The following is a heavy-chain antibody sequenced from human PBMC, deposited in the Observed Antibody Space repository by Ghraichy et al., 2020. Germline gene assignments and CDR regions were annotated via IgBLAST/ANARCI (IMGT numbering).Heavy chain of an antibody. Sequence: GGSLRLSCAASGVSVSSNQMSWVRQAPGKGLEWVAILYSDGSAFYADTVRGRFTISRDDSRNTLYLQRNSLRAEDTAVYYCARDRRYCGNNCYLYYYYGMDLWGRGTTVTVSS. CDR1: GVSVSSNQ. CDR3: ARDRRYCGNNCYLYYYYGMDL. V-gene: IGHV3-53*01. D-gene: IGHD2-21*01. J-gene: IGHJ6*02. CDR2: LYSDGSA.